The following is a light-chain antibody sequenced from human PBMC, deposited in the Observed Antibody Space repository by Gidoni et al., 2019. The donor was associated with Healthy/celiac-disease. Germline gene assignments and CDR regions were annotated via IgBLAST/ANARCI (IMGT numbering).Light chain of an antibody. CDR2: GAS. CDR3: QQDYTSPYT. V-gene: IGKV3-20*01. J-gene: IGKJ2*01. CDR1: QSVSSSY. Sequence: EIVLTQSPGTLSLSPGERATLSCRASQSVSSSYLDWYQQKPGQTPRLLIYGASNRTTGIPDRFSGSGSGTDFTFTISRLEPEDVAVYYCQQDYTSPYTFGQGTKLEIK.